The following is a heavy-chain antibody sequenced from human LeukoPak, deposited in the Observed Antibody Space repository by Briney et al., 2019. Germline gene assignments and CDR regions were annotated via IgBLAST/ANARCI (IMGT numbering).Heavy chain of an antibody. Sequence: QPGGSLRLSCAASGFTFSSYAMSWVRQAPGKGLEWVSAFSGSGGYTYYADSVKGRFTISRDNSKNTLSLQMNSLIVEDTAVYYCAKDFMSNMVRGVTVDYWGQGTLVTVSS. J-gene: IGHJ4*02. CDR1: GFTFSSYA. V-gene: IGHV3-23*01. CDR3: AKDFMSNMVRGVTVDY. D-gene: IGHD3-10*01. CDR2: FSGSGGYT.